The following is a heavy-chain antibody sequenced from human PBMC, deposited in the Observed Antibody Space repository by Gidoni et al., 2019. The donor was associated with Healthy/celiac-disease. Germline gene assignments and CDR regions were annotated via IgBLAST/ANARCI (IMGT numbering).Heavy chain of an antibody. CDR1: GGSISSGSYY. CDR2: IYTSGST. Sequence: QLQLQESGPGLVKPSQTLSLTCTVSGGSISSGSYYWSWIRQPAGKGLEWIGRIYTSGSTNYNPSLKSRVTISVDTSKNQFSLKLSSVTAADTAVYYCARDRWLQFDYWGQGTLVTVSS. V-gene: IGHV4-61*02. J-gene: IGHJ4*02. D-gene: IGHD5-12*01. CDR3: ARDRWLQFDY.